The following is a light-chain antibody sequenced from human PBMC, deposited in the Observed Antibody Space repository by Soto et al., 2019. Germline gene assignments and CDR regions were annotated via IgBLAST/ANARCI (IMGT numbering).Light chain of an antibody. CDR2: AAS. CDR3: QQSYSIPLT. Sequence: DIQMTQSPPSLSASVGDRVTISCRASQTISSYLNWYQQKPGEAPKLLIYAASNLQSGVPSRFGGSESGTDFTLTISSLQPEDFATYYCQQSYSIPLTFGGGTKVDI. J-gene: IGKJ4*01. CDR1: QTISSY. V-gene: IGKV1-39*01.